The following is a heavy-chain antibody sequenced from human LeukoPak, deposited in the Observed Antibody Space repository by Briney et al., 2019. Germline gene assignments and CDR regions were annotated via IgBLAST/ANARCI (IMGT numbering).Heavy chain of an antibody. D-gene: IGHD3-10*01. CDR3: AKVTYGSGTYGAFDY. V-gene: IGHV3-23*01. CDR1: GFTFSNYW. Sequence: GGSLRLSCAGSGFTFSNYWMNWVRQAPGKGLEWVSCIRGSGTSTYYADSVKGRFTISRDNSKNTLYLQMNSLRAEDTAVYYCAKVTYGSGTYGAFDYWGQGTLVTVSS. J-gene: IGHJ4*02. CDR2: IRGSGTST.